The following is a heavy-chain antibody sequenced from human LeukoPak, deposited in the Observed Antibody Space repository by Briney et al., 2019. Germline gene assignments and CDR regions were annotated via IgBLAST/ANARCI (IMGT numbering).Heavy chain of an antibody. Sequence: PGRSLRLSCVPSGFPFSSYWMTWVRQAPGKGLEWVANIKQDGSKKSYVDSVKGRFTISRDNAKNSLYLQMNSLRAEDTAIYYCTRVGYIDEGIDYWGQGTLVTVSS. CDR2: IKQDGSKK. D-gene: IGHD5-24*01. J-gene: IGHJ4*02. V-gene: IGHV3-7*04. CDR1: GFPFSSYW. CDR3: TRVGYIDEGIDY.